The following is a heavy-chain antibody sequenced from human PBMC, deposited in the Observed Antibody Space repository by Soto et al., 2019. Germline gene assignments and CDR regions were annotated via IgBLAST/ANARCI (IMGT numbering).Heavy chain of an antibody. J-gene: IGHJ4*02. CDR2: IKEDGSEK. V-gene: IGHV3-7*01. Sequence: HPGGSLRLSCADSGFILRNYWMSWVRQAPGMGLQWVASIKEDGSEKYYVDPVKGRFTISRENAKNSLYLQMNSLRAEDTAVYYCARDLRGYSYGPTDYWGQGTLVTVSS. CDR3: ARDLRGYSYGPTDY. D-gene: IGHD5-18*01. CDR1: GFILRNYW.